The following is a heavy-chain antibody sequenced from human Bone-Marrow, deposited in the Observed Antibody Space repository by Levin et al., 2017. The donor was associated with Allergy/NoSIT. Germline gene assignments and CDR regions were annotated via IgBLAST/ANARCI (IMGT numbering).Heavy chain of an antibody. CDR1: GFTFSNAW. V-gene: IGHV3-15*01. Sequence: GGSLRLSCAASGFTFSNAWMSWVRQAPGKGLEWVGRIKTKTDGGTTDYAAPVKGRFTISRDDSKNTLYLQMNSLKTEDTAVYYCATVKWRYSGYVFDYWGQGTLVTVSS. D-gene: IGHD5-12*01. J-gene: IGHJ4*02. CDR2: IKTKTDGGTT. CDR3: ATVKWRYSGYVFDY.